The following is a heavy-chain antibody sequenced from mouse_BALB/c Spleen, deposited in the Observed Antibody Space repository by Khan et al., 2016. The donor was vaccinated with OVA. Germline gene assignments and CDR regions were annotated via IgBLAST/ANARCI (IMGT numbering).Heavy chain of an antibody. V-gene: IGHV5-6*01. CDR1: GFTFSTYG. Sequence: EVQLQESGGDLVEPGGSLKLSCAASGFTFSTYGMSWVRQTPDKRLEWVATISTGGHYTYYPDSVRGRFTISRDNAKNTLYLQMTSLKSEDTAMFYWGRLAYYYDSEGFAYWGEGTLVTVSA. J-gene: IGHJ3*01. D-gene: IGHD1-1*01. CDR2: ISTGGHYT. CDR3: GRLAYYYDSEGFAY.